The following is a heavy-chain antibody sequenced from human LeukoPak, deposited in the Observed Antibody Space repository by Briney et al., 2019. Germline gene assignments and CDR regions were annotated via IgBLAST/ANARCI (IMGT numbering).Heavy chain of an antibody. V-gene: IGHV3-30*02. J-gene: IGHJ6*03. Sequence: PGGSLRLSCAASGFTFSSYGMHWVRQAPGKGLEWVAFIRYDGSNKYYADSVKGRFTISRDNSKNTLYLQMNSLRAEDTAVYYCAKAPSPGYDSSGYYRNYYMDVWGKGTTVTVSS. CDR1: GFTFSSYG. CDR2: IRYDGSNK. CDR3: AKAPSPGYDSSGYYRNYYMDV. D-gene: IGHD3-22*01.